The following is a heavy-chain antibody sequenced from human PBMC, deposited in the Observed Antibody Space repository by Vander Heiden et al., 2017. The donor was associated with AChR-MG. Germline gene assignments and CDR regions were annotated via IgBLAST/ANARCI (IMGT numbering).Heavy chain of an antibody. V-gene: IGHV1-8*01. CDR1: GYTFTSYD. D-gene: IGHD3-16*02. Sequence: QVQLVQSGAEVKKPGASVKVSCKASGYTFTSYDINWVRQATGQGLEWMGWMNPNSGNTGYAQKFQGRVTMTRNTSISTAYMELSSLRSEDTAVYYCARGPLRSSIVGYDYVWGSYRDYWGQGTLVTVSS. J-gene: IGHJ4*02. CDR3: ARGPLRSSIVGYDYVWGSYRDY. CDR2: MNPNSGNT.